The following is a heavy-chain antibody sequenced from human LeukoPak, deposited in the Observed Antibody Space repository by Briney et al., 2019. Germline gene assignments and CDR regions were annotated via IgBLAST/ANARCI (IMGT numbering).Heavy chain of an antibody. CDR3: ARHVFVSSGYSPPDY. CDR1: GYSFTTYW. Sequence: GESLKISCKGSGYSFTTYWIGWVRQMPGKGLEWMGVIYPGDSDTRYSPSFQGQVTISADKSISTAYLQWSSLKASDTAMYYCARHVFVSSGYSPPDYWGQGTLVTVSS. J-gene: IGHJ4*02. CDR2: IYPGDSDT. V-gene: IGHV5-51*01. D-gene: IGHD3-22*01.